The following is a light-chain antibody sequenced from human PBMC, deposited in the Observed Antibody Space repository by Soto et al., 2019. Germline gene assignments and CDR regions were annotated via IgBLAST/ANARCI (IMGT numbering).Light chain of an antibody. Sequence: DIVMTQSPLSLPVTPGEPASISCRSSQSLLHSNGFNYLDWYLQKPGRSPQFLIYLGSNRASGVPDRFSGSGSGTDFTLRISRVEAEDVGVYYCMQALQTLRTFGPGTKVDIK. CDR2: LGS. V-gene: IGKV2-28*01. CDR1: QSLLHSNGFNY. J-gene: IGKJ3*01. CDR3: MQALQTLRT.